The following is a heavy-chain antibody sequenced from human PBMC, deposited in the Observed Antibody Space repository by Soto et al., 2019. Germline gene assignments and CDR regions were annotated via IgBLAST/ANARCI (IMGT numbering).Heavy chain of an antibody. Sequence: QVQLVQSGAEVKKPGASVKVSCKASGYTFTSYGISWVRQAPGQGREWMGWISAYNVKTKYAQKLQGRVTMTTDTSTSTAYMELRSLRSDDTAVYYCAAGLGYCSGGCYYMDVWGKGTTVTVSS. CDR1: GYTFTSYG. J-gene: IGHJ6*03. D-gene: IGHD2-15*01. CDR2: ISAYNVKT. CDR3: AAGLGYCSGGCYYMDV. V-gene: IGHV1-18*01.